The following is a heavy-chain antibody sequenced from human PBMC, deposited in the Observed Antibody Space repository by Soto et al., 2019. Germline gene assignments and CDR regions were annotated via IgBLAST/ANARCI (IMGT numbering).Heavy chain of an antibody. CDR2: ISGSGGST. J-gene: IGHJ6*02. V-gene: IGHV3-23*01. CDR3: AKDPAQNCGVVANYYYYYGMDV. D-gene: IGHD3-3*01. Sequence: GGSLRLSCAASGFTFSSYAMSWVRQSPGKGLEWVSAISGSGGSTYYADSVKGRFTISRDNSKNTLYLQMNSLRAEDTAVYYCAKDPAQNCGVVANYYYYYGMDVWGQGTTVTVSS. CDR1: GFTFSSYA.